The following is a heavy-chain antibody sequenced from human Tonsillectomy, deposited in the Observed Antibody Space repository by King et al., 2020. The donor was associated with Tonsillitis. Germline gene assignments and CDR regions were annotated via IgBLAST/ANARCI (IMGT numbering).Heavy chain of an antibody. V-gene: IGHV4-30-4*01. CDR3: AGGANYDYVWGSYLLQPVDY. CDR1: GGSISSGDYY. D-gene: IGHD3-16*02. J-gene: IGHJ4*02. CDR2: IYYSGST. Sequence: VQLQESGPGLVKPSQTLSLTCTVSGGSISSGDYYWSWIRQPPGKGLEWIGYIYYSGSTYYNPSLKSRVTISVDTSKNQFSLKLSSVTAADTAVYYCAGGANYDYVWGSYLLQPVDYWGQGTLVTVSS.